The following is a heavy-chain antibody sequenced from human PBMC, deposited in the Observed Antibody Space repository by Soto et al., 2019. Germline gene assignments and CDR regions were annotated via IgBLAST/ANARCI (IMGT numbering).Heavy chain of an antibody. CDR2: IYYSGST. Sequence: QVQLQESGPGLVKPSETLSLTCTVSGGSISSYYWSWIRQPPGKGLEWIGYIYYSGSTNYNPSLKSRVTISVDTSKTPFSLKLSSVTAADTAVYYCARAGGDYYDSSGYSDAFDIWGQGTMVTVSS. CDR3: ARAGGDYYDSSGYSDAFDI. D-gene: IGHD3-22*01. CDR1: GGSISSYY. J-gene: IGHJ3*02. V-gene: IGHV4-59*01.